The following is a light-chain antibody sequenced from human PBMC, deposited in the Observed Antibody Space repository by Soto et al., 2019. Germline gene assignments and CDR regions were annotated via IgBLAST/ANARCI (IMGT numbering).Light chain of an antibody. CDR3: QQYDSYPYT. CDR2: KAS. V-gene: IGKV1-5*03. Sequence: DIQMTQSPSTLSASVGDRVTITCRVSHFISTWVAWYQQKPGKAPKLLIYKASDLERGVPSRFSGSGYGTEFTLTIGSLQPDDFATYYCQQYDSYPYTFGQGTKLEIK. CDR1: HFISTW. J-gene: IGKJ2*01.